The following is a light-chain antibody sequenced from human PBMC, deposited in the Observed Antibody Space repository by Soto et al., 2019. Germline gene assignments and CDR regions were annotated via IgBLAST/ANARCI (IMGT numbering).Light chain of an antibody. V-gene: IGLV2-14*03. CDR3: SSYTSSSTLV. CDR2: EVI. Sequence: QSALTQHASVSGSPGQSITISCTGTDSDVGGYNYVSWYQQHPGKAPKLMIYEVINRPSGVSNRFSGSKSANTASLTISGLQAEDEADYYCSSYTSSSTLVFGGGTKVTVL. J-gene: IGLJ3*02. CDR1: DSDVGGYNY.